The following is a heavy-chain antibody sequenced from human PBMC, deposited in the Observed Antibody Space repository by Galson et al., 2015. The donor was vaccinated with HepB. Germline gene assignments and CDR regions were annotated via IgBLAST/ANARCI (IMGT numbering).Heavy chain of an antibody. CDR3: ARDPPRVVGGSTL. Sequence: QVQLQESGPGLVKPSETLSLTCTVSGGSISSSSYYWGWIRQPPGKGLEWTGSIYYSGSTYYNPSLKSRVTISVDTSKNQFSLKLSSVTAADTAVYYCARDPPRVVGGSTLWGQGTLVTVSS. D-gene: IGHD1-26*01. CDR2: IYYSGST. CDR1: GGSISSSSYY. J-gene: IGHJ4*02. V-gene: IGHV4-39*07.